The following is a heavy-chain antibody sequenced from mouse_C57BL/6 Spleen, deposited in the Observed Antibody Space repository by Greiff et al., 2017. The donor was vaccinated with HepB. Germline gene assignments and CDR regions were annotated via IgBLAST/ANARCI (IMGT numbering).Heavy chain of an antibody. V-gene: IGHV3-1*01. CDR2: ISYSGST. CDR3: ARDLLGGAMDY. D-gene: IGHD2-1*01. Sequence: VQLQQSGPGMVKPSQSLSLTCTVTGYSITSGYDWHWIRHFPGNKLEWMGYISYSGSTNYNPSLKSRISITHDTSKNHFFLKLNSVTTEDTATYYCARDLLGGAMDYWGQGTSVTVSS. J-gene: IGHJ4*01. CDR1: GYSITSGYD.